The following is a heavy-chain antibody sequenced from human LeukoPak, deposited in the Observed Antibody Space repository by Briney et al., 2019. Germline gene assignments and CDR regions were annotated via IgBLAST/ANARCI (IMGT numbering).Heavy chain of an antibody. CDR1: GFNFNSKW. J-gene: IGHJ4*02. V-gene: IGHV3-7*01. CDR2: TNQDGSEK. Sequence: PGGSLRLSCAASGFNFNSKWMTWVRQAPGKGLEWVANTNQDGSEKYHGDSVKGRFTISRDNAKSSLFLEMSSLRAEDTAVYYCADPPSDFWGQGTLVAVSS. CDR3: ADPPSDF.